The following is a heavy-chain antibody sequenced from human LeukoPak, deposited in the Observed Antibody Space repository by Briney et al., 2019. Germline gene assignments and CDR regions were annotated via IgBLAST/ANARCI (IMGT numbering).Heavy chain of an antibody. J-gene: IGHJ4*02. Sequence: SETLSLTCAVSGGSITTTNWWSWVRQPPGKGLEWIGEVHLSGATNYNPSLESRVSMSIDKSKNHLSLEVTSVTAADTAIYYCTKESGAFSPFGFWGQGTLLTVSS. CDR1: GGSITTTNW. D-gene: IGHD1-26*01. CDR2: VHLSGAT. CDR3: TKESGAFSPFGF. V-gene: IGHV4-4*02.